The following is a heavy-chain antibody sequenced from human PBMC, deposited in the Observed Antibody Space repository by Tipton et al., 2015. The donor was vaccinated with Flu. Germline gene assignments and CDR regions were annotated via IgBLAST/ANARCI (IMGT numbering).Heavy chain of an antibody. J-gene: IGHJ5*02. D-gene: IGHD6-6*01. Sequence: TLSLTCAVYGGSFSGYYWSWIRQPPGKGLEWIGEINHGGSTNYNPSLKSRVTISVDTSKNQFSLKLSSVTAADTAVYYCARAPSGGSSIAARPNWFDPWGQGTLFTVSS. V-gene: IGHV4-34*01. CDR2: INHGGST. CDR1: GGSFSGYY. CDR3: ARAPSGGSSIAARPNWFDP.